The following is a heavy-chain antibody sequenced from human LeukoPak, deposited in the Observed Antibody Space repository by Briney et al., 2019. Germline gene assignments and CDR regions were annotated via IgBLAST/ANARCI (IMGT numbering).Heavy chain of an antibody. J-gene: IGHJ4*02. Sequence: SETLSLTCTVSGGSISSGGYFWSWDRQHPGKGLEWIGYIYYSGSTYYNPSLKSRVTISVDTSKNQFSLKLSSVTAADTAVYYCARVSAVGIFNYFDYWGQGTLVTVSS. D-gene: IGHD6-13*01. V-gene: IGHV4-31*03. CDR2: IYYSGST. CDR1: GGSISSGGYF. CDR3: ARVSAVGIFNYFDY.